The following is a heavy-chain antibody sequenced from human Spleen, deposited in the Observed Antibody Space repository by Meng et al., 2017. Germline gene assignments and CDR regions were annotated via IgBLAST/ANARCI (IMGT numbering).Heavy chain of an antibody. CDR2: INHSGST. V-gene: IGHV4-34*09. Sequence: SETLSLTCVVSGGSFSDYYWSWIRQPPGKGLEWIGEINHSGSTNYNPSLESRVTISVDTSKNQFSLKLSSVTAADTAVYYCARVDGSGYSFDYWGQGRLVTVSS. CDR3: ARVDGSGYSFDY. CDR1: GGSFSDYY. J-gene: IGHJ4*02. D-gene: IGHD3-10*01.